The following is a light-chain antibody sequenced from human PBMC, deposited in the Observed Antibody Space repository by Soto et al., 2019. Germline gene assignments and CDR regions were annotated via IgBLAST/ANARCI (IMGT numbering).Light chain of an antibody. CDR1: ISDVGAYNY. J-gene: IGLJ2*01. CDR3: SSYTSGSTLV. V-gene: IGLV2-14*01. Sequence: QSVLTQPASVSGSPGQSITISCTGTISDVGAYNYVSWYQQHPGKAPKLMFYEVNNRPSGVSNRFSGSKSRNTASLTISGRQAEDEADYYCSSYTSGSTLVVGGGTKVTV. CDR2: EVN.